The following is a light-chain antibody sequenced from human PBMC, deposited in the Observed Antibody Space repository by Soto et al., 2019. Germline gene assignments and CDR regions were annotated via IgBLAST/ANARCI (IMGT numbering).Light chain of an antibody. CDR3: QKRSNWTPV. J-gene: IGKJ4*01. CDR1: QSVSTY. Sequence: DIVMTQSPATLSLSPGESASLSCRASQSVSTYVTYLAWYQQKPGQAPRILIYDESSRATGIPARLSGSGSGTDLTLTISRLEPEDFAVYYCQKRSNWTPVFGGGTKVDIK. V-gene: IGKV3-11*01. CDR2: DES.